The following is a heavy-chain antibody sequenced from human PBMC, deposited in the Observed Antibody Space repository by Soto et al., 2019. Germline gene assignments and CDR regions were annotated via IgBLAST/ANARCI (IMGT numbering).Heavy chain of an antibody. V-gene: IGHV4-34*01. CDR3: ARGGVQKWYYYYGMDV. CDR1: CGSFSGYY. D-gene: IGHD1-1*01. Sequence: PSETLSLTCAVYCGSFSGYYWSWIRQPPGKGLEWIGEINHSGSTNYNPSLKSRVTISVDTSKNQFSLKLSSVTAADTAVYYCARGGVQKWYYYYGMDVWGQGTTVTVSS. J-gene: IGHJ6*02. CDR2: INHSGST.